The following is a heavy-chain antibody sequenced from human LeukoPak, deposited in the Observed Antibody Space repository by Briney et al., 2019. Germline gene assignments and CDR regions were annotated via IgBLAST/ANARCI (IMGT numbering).Heavy chain of an antibody. V-gene: IGHV3-23*01. CDR2: ISGSGGST. Sequence: GGSLRLSCAASGFTFSSYAMSWVRQAPGKGLEWVSAISGSGGSTYYADSVKGRFTISRDNSKNTLYLQMNSLRAEDTAVYYCAKETKAIFGVVIIRYFDYWGQGTLVTVSS. D-gene: IGHD3-3*01. J-gene: IGHJ4*02. CDR3: AKETKAIFGVVIIRYFDY. CDR1: GFTFSSYA.